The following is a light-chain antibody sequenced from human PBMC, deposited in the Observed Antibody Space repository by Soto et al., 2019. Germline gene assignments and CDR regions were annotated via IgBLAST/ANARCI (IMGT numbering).Light chain of an antibody. V-gene: IGKV3-11*01. CDR1: ESVDRY. CDR2: DGF. J-gene: IGKJ2*02. CDR3: QQRARWPST. Sequence: VLTQSPDVLSLSPGQTATLSCRASESVDRYVAWYQQKAGQAPRLLIYDGFTRATGVAARFSGSGSATDFTLTISSLEPEDFAVYYCQQRARWPSTFGPGTKVDIK.